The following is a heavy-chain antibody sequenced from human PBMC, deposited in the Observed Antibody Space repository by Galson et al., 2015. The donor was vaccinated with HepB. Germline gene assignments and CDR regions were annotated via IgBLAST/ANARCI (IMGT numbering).Heavy chain of an antibody. V-gene: IGHV3-23*01. CDR3: AKDVMHYYDSSGPLWFDP. CDR2: ISGSGGST. CDR1: GFTFSSYA. Sequence: SLRLSCAASGFTFSSYAMSWVRQAPGKGLEWVSAISGSGGSTYYADSVKGRFTISRDNSKNALYLQMNSLRAEDTAVYYCAKDVMHYYDSSGPLWFDPWGQGTLVTVSS. D-gene: IGHD3-22*01. J-gene: IGHJ5*02.